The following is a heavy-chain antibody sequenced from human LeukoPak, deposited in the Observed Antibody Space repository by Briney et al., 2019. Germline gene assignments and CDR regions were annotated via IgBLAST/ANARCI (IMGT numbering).Heavy chain of an antibody. V-gene: IGHV4-34*01. CDR3: ARGRSYYDSSGFGGDY. J-gene: IGHJ4*02. CDR2: INHSGST. CDR1: GGSFSGYY. D-gene: IGHD3-22*01. Sequence: SEALSLTCGVYGGSFSGYYWSWIRQPPGKGLEWIGEINHSGSTNYNPSLKSRVTISVDTSKNQFSLKLSSVTAADTAVYYCARGRSYYDSSGFGGDYWGQGTLVTVSS.